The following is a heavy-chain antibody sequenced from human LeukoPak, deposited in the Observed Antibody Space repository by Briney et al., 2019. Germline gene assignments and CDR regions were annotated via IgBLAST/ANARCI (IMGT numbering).Heavy chain of an antibody. Sequence: GGSLRLSCAASGFAFSTSSMNWVRQAPGKGLEWVSSISSSTAYTYYADSVKGRFTISRDNAKNSLYLQMNSLRAEDTAVYYCIAAAGTAFDPWGQGTLVTVSS. CDR1: GFAFSTSS. CDR3: IAAAGTAFDP. D-gene: IGHD6-13*01. CDR2: ISSSTAYT. J-gene: IGHJ5*02. V-gene: IGHV3-21*01.